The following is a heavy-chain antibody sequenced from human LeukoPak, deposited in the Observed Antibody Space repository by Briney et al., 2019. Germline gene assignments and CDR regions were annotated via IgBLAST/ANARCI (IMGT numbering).Heavy chain of an antibody. V-gene: IGHV4-59*08. J-gene: IGHJ5*01. D-gene: IGHD2/OR15-2a*01. CDR2: IFYRGST. CDR1: CPSISSYY. CDR3: ARLIRLNSCYNNWFDS. Sequence: PSDTLSLIRTLSCPSISSYYWSWIRQPPGKGLEWLGYIFYRGSTNYNPSLESRITISVDTFKNQFSLKLSSVTATDTAVYFCARLIRLNSCYNNWFDSWGQGTLVAVSS.